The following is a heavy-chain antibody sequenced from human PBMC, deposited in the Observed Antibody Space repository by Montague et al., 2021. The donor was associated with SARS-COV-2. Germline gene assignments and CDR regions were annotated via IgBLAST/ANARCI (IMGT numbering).Heavy chain of an antibody. CDR2: ISDSGST. CDR3: ARHYSATLPAVY. J-gene: IGHJ4*02. V-gene: IGHV4-59*08. CDR1: GGSISSFY. Sequence: SETLSLTCTVSGGSISSFYWSWFRQPTGKGLEWIGYISDSGSTNYNPSLTSRVTMSVDTSKNQFSLKVNSVTAAATAVYYCARHYSATLPAVYWGQGTLVTVSS. D-gene: IGHD2-15*01.